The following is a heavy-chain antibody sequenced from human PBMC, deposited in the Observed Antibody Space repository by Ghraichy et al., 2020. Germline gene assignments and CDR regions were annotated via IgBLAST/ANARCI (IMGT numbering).Heavy chain of an antibody. D-gene: IGHD3-10*01. CDR1: GFTFSNAW. CDR3: TTILWFGDYYYYGMDV. Sequence: SCAASGFTFSNAWMSWVRQAPGKGLEWVGRIKSKTDGGTTDYAAPVKGRFTISRDDSKNTLYLQMNSLKTEDTAVYYCTTILWFGDYYYYGMDVWGQGTTVTVSS. J-gene: IGHJ6*02. V-gene: IGHV3-15*01. CDR2: IKSKTDGGTT.